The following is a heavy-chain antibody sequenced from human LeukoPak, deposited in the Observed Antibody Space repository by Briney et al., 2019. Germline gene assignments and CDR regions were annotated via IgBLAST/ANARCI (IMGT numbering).Heavy chain of an antibody. CDR1: GFTFSSYG. J-gene: IGHJ3*02. CDR3: ARDKSNPGPVVVITSRAADAFDI. Sequence: GRSLRHSCAASGFTFSSYGMHWVRQAPGKGLEWVAVIWYDGSNKYYADSVKGRFTISRDNSKNTLYLQMNSLRAEDTAVYYCARDKSNPGPVVVITSRAADAFDIWGQGTMVTVSS. V-gene: IGHV3-33*01. D-gene: IGHD3-22*01. CDR2: IWYDGSNK.